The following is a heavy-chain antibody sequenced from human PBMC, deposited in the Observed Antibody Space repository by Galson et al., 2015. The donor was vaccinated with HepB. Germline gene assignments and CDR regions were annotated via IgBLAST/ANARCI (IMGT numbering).Heavy chain of an antibody. CDR3: ARAPRSNWYDPRYFQH. Sequence: SVKVSCKASGYTFTSYDINWVRQATGQGLEWMGWMNPNSGNTGYAQKFQGRVTMTRNTSISTAYMELSSLRSEDTAVYYCARAPRSNWYDPRYFQHWGQGTLVTVSS. CDR2: MNPNSGNT. D-gene: IGHD6-13*01. J-gene: IGHJ1*01. CDR1: GYTFTSYD. V-gene: IGHV1-8*01.